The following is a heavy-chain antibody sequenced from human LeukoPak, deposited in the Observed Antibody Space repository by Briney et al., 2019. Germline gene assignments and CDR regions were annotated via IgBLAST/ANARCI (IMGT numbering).Heavy chain of an antibody. D-gene: IGHD2-2*01. Sequence: GGSLRLSCAASGFTFSTYWMSWVRQAPGKGLEWVASINQDGSQEYYVDSAEGRFTISRDNAKNSLSLQMSSLRAEDTAVYYCTRSTSCPKSCLFDYWGQGTLVTVSS. CDR2: INQDGSQE. V-gene: IGHV3-7*01. J-gene: IGHJ4*02. CDR3: TRSTSCPKSCLFDY. CDR1: GFTFSTYW.